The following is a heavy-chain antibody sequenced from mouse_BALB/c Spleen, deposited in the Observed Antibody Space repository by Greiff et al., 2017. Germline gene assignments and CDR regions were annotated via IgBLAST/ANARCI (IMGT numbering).Heavy chain of an antibody. Sequence: VQGVESGAELVRPGSSVKISCKASGYAFSSYWMNWVKQRPGQGLEWIGQIYPGDGDTNYNGKFKGKATFTVDTSSSTAYMQFNSLTSEDSAVYYCAREGYGYFDVWGAGTTVTVSS. CDR3: AREGYGYFDV. V-gene: IGHV1-80*01. CDR2: IYPGDGDT. J-gene: IGHJ1*01. CDR1: GYAFSSYW.